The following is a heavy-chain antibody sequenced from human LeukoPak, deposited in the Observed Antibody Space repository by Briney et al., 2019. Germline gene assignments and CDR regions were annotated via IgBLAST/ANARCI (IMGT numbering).Heavy chain of an antibody. CDR3: AREYHDFWNW. CDR1: GFTFTNSG. V-gene: IGHV3-30*02. CDR2: IQFHGSDI. Sequence: GGSLRLSCAASGFTFTNSGMHWVRQAPGRGLEWVAFIQFHGSDIFYADSVKGRFTISRDNAKNSLYLQMNSLRAEDTAVYYCAREYHDFWNWWGQGTLVTVSS. D-gene: IGHD3-3*01. J-gene: IGHJ4*02.